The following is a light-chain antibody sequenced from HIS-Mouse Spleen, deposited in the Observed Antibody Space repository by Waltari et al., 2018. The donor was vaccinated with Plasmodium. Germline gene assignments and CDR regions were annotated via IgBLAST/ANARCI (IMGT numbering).Light chain of an antibody. V-gene: IGLV3-10*01. CDR3: YSTDSSGNHRV. CDR2: EDS. Sequence: SYELTQPPSVSVSPGQTARITCSGDALPTKYAYWYQQKSGQAPVLVIYEDSKRPSGILERCSGSSAGTMATLTISGAQVEDESDYYCYSTDSSGNHRVFGGGTKLTVL. CDR1: ALPTKY. J-gene: IGLJ3*02.